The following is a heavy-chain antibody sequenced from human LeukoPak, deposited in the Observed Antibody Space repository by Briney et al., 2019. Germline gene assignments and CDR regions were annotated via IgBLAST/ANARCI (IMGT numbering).Heavy chain of an antibody. V-gene: IGHV3-30-3*01. CDR1: GFTFSSYA. D-gene: IGHD3-22*01. CDR2: ISYDGSNK. Sequence: GGSLRLSCAASGFTFSSYAMHWVRQAPGKGPEWVAVISYDGSNKYYADSVKGRFTISRDNSKNTLYLQMNSLRAEDTAVYYCARDYYDSSGYFDAFDIWGQGTMVTVSS. CDR3: ARDYYDSSGYFDAFDI. J-gene: IGHJ3*02.